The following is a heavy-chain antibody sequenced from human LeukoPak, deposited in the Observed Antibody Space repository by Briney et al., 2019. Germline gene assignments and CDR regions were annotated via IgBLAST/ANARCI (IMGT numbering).Heavy chain of an antibody. CDR1: GFTFSSYA. J-gene: IGHJ4*02. CDR3: ARSREFDY. D-gene: IGHD5-24*01. CDR2: ISSNGGST. V-gene: IGHV3-64*01. Sequence: PGGSLTLSCAASGFTFSSYAMHWLRQAPGKGLEYVSAISSNGGSTYYANSVKGRFTISRDNSKNTLYLQMGSLRAEDMAVYYCARSREFDYWGQGTLVTVSS.